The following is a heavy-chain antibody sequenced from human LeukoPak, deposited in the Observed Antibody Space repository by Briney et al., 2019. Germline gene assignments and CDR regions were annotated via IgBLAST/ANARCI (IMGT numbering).Heavy chain of an antibody. CDR3: ARESRSDSSSWSDY. D-gene: IGHD6-13*01. V-gene: IGHV4-34*01. Sequence: SETLSLTCAVYGGSFSGYYWSWSRQPPGKGLEWIGEINHSGSTNYNPSLESRVTISVDTSKNQFSLKLSSVTAADTAVYYCARESRSDSSSWSDYWGQGTLVTVSS. J-gene: IGHJ4*02. CDR2: INHSGST. CDR1: GGSFSGYY.